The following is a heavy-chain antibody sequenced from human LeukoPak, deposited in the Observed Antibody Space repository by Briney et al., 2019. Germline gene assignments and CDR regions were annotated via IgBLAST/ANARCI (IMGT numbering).Heavy chain of an antibody. CDR1: GGSISSSSYY. V-gene: IGHV4-39*01. CDR2: IYYSGST. CDR3: ARRYDGQLVPVEDY. J-gene: IGHJ4*02. Sequence: SETLSLTCTVSGGSISSSSYYWGWIRQPPGKGLEWIGSIYYSGSTYYNPSLKSRVTISVDTSKNQFSLKLSSVTAADTAVYYCARRYDGQLVPVEDYWGQGTLVTVSP. D-gene: IGHD6-13*01.